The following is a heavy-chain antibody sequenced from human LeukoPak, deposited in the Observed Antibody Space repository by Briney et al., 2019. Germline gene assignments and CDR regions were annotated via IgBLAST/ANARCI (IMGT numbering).Heavy chain of an antibody. V-gene: IGHV3-11*01. CDR3: ARDYAGDTSGLVLDY. CDR1: GFTFTDYY. D-gene: IGHD3-22*01. Sequence: PGGSLRLSCAASGFTFTDYYMSWIRQAPGKGLEWISYISPTGSRIYYTDSVKGRFTISRDNAKKSLILQMNSLRADDTAVYYCARDYAGDTSGLVLDYWGQGTLVTVSS. J-gene: IGHJ4*02. CDR2: ISPTGSRI.